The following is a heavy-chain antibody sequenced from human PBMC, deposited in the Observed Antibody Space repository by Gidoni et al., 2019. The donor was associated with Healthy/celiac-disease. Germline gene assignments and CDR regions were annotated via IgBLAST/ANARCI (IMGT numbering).Heavy chain of an antibody. CDR1: GGTFSSYA. CDR3: ARETYYYDSSGYSPYYYYYGMDV. CDR2: IIPIFGTA. D-gene: IGHD3-22*01. V-gene: IGHV1-69*06. Sequence: QVQLVQSGAEVKKPGSSVKVSCKASGGTFSSYAISWVRQAPGQGLEWMGGIIPIFGTANYAQKFQGRVTITADKSTSTAYMELSSLRSEDTAVYYCARETYYYDSSGYSPYYYYYGMDVWGQGTTVTVSS. J-gene: IGHJ6*02.